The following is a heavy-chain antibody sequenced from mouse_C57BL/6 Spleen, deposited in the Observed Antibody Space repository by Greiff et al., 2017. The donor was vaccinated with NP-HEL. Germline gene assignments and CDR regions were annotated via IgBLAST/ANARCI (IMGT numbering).Heavy chain of an antibody. D-gene: IGHD2-1*01. CDR1: GFNIKDDY. CDR3: TRGNYSAWFAY. Sequence: EVQRVESGAELVRPGASVKLSCTASGFNIKDDYMHWVKQRPEQGLEWIGWIDPENGDTEYASKFQGKATITADTSSNTAYLQLSSLTSEDTAVYYCTRGNYSAWFAYWGQGTLVTVSA. CDR2: IDPENGDT. J-gene: IGHJ3*01. V-gene: IGHV14-4*01.